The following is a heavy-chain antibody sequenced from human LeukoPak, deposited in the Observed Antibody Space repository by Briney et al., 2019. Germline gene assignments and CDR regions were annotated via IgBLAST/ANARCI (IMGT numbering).Heavy chain of an antibody. CDR3: ASGYSYGSSGAWFDP. Sequence: SETLSLTCAVYGGSFSGYYWSWIRQPPGKGLEWIGEINHSGSTNYNPSLKSRVTISVDTSKNQFSLKLSSVTAADTAMYYCASGYSYGSSGAWFDPWGQGTLVTVSS. D-gene: IGHD5-18*01. CDR1: GGSFSGYY. J-gene: IGHJ5*02. CDR2: INHSGST. V-gene: IGHV4-34*01.